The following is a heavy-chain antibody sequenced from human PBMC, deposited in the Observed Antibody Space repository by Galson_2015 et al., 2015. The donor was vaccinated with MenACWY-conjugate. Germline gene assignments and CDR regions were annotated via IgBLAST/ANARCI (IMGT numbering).Heavy chain of an antibody. D-gene: IGHD2-21*01. CDR3: TTHKPDSWGGLLFHFYMDV. V-gene: IGHV3-15*01. Sequence: SLRLSCAGSASTFSNAYMSWVRQAPGKGLEWVGRIKSQTDGGKTDYAAPVKGRFTISRDDSKNTLYLQMNSLKIEDTAVYYCTTHKPDSWGGLLFHFYMDVW. J-gene: IGHJ6*03. CDR1: ASTFSNAY. CDR2: IKSQTDGGKT.